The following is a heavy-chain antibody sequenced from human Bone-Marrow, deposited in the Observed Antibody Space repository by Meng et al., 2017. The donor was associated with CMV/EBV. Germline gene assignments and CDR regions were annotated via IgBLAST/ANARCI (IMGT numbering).Heavy chain of an antibody. CDR3: ARRRGEEWSHYYYYYGMDV. D-gene: IGHD3-3*01. J-gene: IGHJ6*01. CDR2: IIPILGIA. Sequence: SVKVSCKASGGTFSSYAISWVRQAPGQGLEWMGGIIPILGIANYAQKFQGRVTITADKSTSTAYMELSSLRSEDTAVYYCARRRGEEWSHYYYYYGMDVWGQGNTVNVYS. CDR1: GGTFSSYA. V-gene: IGHV1-69*10.